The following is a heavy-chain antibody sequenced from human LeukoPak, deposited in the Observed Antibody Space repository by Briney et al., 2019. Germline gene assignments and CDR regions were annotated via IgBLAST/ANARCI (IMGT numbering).Heavy chain of an antibody. CDR2: IYYSGST. V-gene: IGHV4-39*07. CDR3: ATRANSET. Sequence: SETLSLTCTVSGGSISSSRYFWGRLRPPPGKGLEWIGTIYYSGSTYYNPSLKSRDTISVDTSKNHVSLRLSSVTAADTAVYYFATRANSETWGEGTLFTVSS. CDR1: GGSISSSRYF. J-gene: IGHJ4*02. D-gene: IGHD1-1*01.